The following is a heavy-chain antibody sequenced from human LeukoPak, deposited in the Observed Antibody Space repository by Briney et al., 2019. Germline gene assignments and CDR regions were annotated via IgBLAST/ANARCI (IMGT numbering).Heavy chain of an antibody. V-gene: IGHV3-53*01. J-gene: IGHJ4*02. CDR1: GFTVSSNY. CDR2: IYSGGST. CDR3: ARAGSSRYYFDY. D-gene: IGHD2-15*01. Sequence: GGSLRLSCAASGFTVSSNYMSWVRQAPGKGLEWVSVIYSGGSTHYADSVKGRFTISRDDSKNTVYLQMNSLRAEDTAVYYCARAGSSRYYFDYWGQGALVIVSS.